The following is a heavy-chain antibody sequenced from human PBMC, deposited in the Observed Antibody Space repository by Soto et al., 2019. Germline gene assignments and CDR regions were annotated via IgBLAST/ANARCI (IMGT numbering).Heavy chain of an antibody. Sequence: QLQLQESGSGLVKPSQTLSLTCAVSGGSISSGGYSWSWIRQPPGKGLEWIGYFYHSGSTYYNPALTSRVTLSVDRSKKQFALKLSSVTAADTSVYCCARAVGQTYCRCDCYSWFDPWGQGTLVTVSS. CDR2: FYHSGST. V-gene: IGHV4-30-2*01. CDR3: ARAVGQTYCRCDCYSWFDP. D-gene: IGHD2-21*02. CDR1: GGSISSGGYS. J-gene: IGHJ5*02.